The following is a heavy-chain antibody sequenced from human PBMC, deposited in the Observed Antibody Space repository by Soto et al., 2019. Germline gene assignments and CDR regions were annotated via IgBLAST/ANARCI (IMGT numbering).Heavy chain of an antibody. CDR1: GFTFSSYS. D-gene: IGHD6-13*01. V-gene: IGHV3-48*01. CDR2: ISSSSSTI. Sequence: GGSLRLPCAASGFTFSSYSMNWVRQAPGKGLEWVSYISSSSSTIYCADSVKGRFTISRDNAKNSLYLQMNSLRAEDTAVYYCARDLGSSWYPEYFQHWGQGTLVTVSS. CDR3: ARDLGSSWYPEYFQH. J-gene: IGHJ1*01.